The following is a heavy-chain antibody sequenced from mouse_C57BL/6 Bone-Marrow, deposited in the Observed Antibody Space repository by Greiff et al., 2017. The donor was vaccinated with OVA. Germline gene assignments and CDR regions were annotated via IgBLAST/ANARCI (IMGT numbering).Heavy chain of an antibody. D-gene: IGHD2-3*01. Sequence: QLQSGAELVRPGASVKLSCTASGFNIKDYYMHWVKQRPEQGLEWIGRIDPEDGDTEYAPKFQGKATMTADTSSNTAYLQLSSLTSEDTAVYYCTTSDGYHYWYFDVWGTGTTVTVSS. J-gene: IGHJ1*03. CDR2: IDPEDGDT. CDR3: TTSDGYHYWYFDV. CDR1: GFNIKDYY. V-gene: IGHV14-1*01.